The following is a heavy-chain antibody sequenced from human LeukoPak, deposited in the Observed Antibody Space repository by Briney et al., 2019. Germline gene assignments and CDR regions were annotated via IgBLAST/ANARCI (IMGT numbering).Heavy chain of an antibody. Sequence: SETLSFTCAVYGGSFSGYYWRCIRQPPGEGLGWIGEINHSGSTNYNTSLKSRVTISVDTSKNHFSLKLSSLTAADTALYYWARGDCSGGSCQYNSSDPWGQRTLVTVSS. CDR2: INHSGST. D-gene: IGHD2-15*01. V-gene: IGHV4-34*01. CDR3: ARGDCSGGSCQYNSSDP. CDR1: GGSFSGYY. J-gene: IGHJ5*02.